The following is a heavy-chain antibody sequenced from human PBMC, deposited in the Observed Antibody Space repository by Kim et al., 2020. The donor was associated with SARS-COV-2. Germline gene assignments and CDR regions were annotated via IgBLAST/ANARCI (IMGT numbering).Heavy chain of an antibody. Sequence: SETLSLTCTVSGGSISSGGYYWSWIRQHPGKGLEWIGYIYYSGSTYYNPSLKSRVTISVDTSKNQFSLKLSSVTAADTAVYYCARVTVRGVKDAFDIWGQGTMVTVSS. CDR2: IYYSGST. CDR1: GGSISSGGYY. CDR3: ARVTVRGVKDAFDI. J-gene: IGHJ3*02. D-gene: IGHD3-10*01. V-gene: IGHV4-31*03.